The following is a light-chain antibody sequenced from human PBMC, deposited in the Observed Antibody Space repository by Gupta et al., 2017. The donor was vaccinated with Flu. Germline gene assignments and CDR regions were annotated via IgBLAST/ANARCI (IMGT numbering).Light chain of an antibody. J-gene: IGLJ3*02. CDR2: DVN. Sequence: SVPISCTGTSIDVGAYNYVSWYQQHQGNAPKLMMDDVNMRPSGVPDRGSGSKSGNKASMHTSGLQAEDDADEYCCECGGRYNLVFGGGTKLTVL. V-gene: IGLV2-11*02. CDR1: SIDVGAYNY. CDR3: CECGGRYNLV.